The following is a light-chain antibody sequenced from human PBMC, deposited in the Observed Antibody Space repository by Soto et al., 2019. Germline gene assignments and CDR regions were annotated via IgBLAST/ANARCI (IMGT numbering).Light chain of an antibody. Sequence: QSALTQPPSVSAAPGQRVTISCSGSSSNIGNNYVSWYQQLPGTAPQILIYENSKRPSGIPDRFSGSKSGTSATLGITGLQTVDEADYYCGTWDSSLSVVVFGGGTQLTVL. CDR3: GTWDSSLSVVV. CDR2: ENS. CDR1: SSNIGNNY. J-gene: IGLJ2*01. V-gene: IGLV1-51*02.